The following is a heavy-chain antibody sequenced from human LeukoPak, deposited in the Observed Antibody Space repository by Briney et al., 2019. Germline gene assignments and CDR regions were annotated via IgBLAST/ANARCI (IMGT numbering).Heavy chain of an antibody. CDR1: GGSFSGYY. J-gene: IGHJ3*02. V-gene: IGHV4-34*01. Sequence: RASETLSLTCAVYGGSFSGYYWSWIRQPPGKGLEWIGYIYHSGSTYYNPSLKSRVTISVDRSKNQFSLKLSSVTAADTAVYYCARGQVGSGWYSSAFDIWGQGTMVTVSS. CDR3: ARGQVGSGWYSSAFDI. D-gene: IGHD6-19*01. CDR2: IYHSGST.